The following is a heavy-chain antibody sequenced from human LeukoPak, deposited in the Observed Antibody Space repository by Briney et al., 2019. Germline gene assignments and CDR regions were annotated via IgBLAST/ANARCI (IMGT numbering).Heavy chain of an antibody. CDR2: INPSGGST. Sequence: GASVKVSCKASGYTFTSYYMHWVRQAPGQGLEWMGIINPSGGSTSYAQKFQGRVTMTRDTFTSTVYMELSSLRSEDTAVYYCARDLHRIYYFDYWGQGTLVTVSS. J-gene: IGHJ4*02. CDR3: ARDLHRIYYFDY. V-gene: IGHV1-46*01. CDR1: GYTFTSYY.